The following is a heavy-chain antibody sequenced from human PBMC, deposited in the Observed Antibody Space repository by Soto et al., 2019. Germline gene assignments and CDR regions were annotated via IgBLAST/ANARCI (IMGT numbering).Heavy chain of an antibody. CDR3: ARGYSSSSYPTLGY. CDR1: GGTFSSYT. D-gene: IGHD6-13*01. Sequence: QVQLVQSGAEVKKPGSSVKVSCKASGGTFSSYTISWVRQAPGQGREWMGGIIPIFGTANYAQKFQGRVTITADESTSTAYMELSSLRSEDTAMYYCARGYSSSSYPTLGYWGQGTLVTVSS. CDR2: IIPIFGTA. J-gene: IGHJ4*02. V-gene: IGHV1-69*01.